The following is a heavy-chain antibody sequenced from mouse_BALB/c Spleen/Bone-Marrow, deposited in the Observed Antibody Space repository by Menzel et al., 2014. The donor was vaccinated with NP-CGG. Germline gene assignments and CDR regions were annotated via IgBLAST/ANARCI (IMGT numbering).Heavy chain of an antibody. Sequence: QVQLKQSGPELVKPGAPVKVSCKASGYTFTSYWMNWVKQRPGRGLEWIGRIDPSDSETHYNQKFKDKATLTVDKSSSTAYIQLSSLTSEDSAVYYCARDHFYSGSFEFAYWGQGTLVTVSA. CDR3: ARDHFYSGSFEFAY. CDR1: GYTFTSYW. J-gene: IGHJ3*01. V-gene: IGHV1-69*02. D-gene: IGHD2-1*01. CDR2: IDPSDSET.